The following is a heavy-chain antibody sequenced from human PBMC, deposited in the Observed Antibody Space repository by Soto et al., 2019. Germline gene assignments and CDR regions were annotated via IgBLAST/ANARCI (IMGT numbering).Heavy chain of an antibody. CDR1: GFIFSDNY. Sequence: QVQLVESGGGLVKPGRSLRLSCAASGFIFSDNYMTWIRQAPGKGLEWVSYITSSGTYTNYADSVKGRFTISRDNAKDSLYVQMNSLRAEDTAVYYCARGSGYGSGNYDYWGQGTLVTVSS. V-gene: IGHV3-11*05. CDR2: ITSSGTYT. CDR3: ARGSGYGSGNYDY. D-gene: IGHD3-10*01. J-gene: IGHJ4*02.